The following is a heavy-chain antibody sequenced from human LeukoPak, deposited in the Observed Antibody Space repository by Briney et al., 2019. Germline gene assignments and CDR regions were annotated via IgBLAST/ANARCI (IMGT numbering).Heavy chain of an antibody. CDR2: INYSGCT. D-gene: IGHD3-10*01. J-gene: IGHJ4*02. Sequence: SETLSFTGTGYGGSVSSTTYYWSWIRQPPGKGLEWIASINYSGCTYYNPSLKSRVTISVDTSENQFSLKLSSVTAADTAVYYCARYVVYGSGKYYFDYWGQGTLVTVSS. CDR1: GGSVSSTTYY. CDR3: ARYVVYGSGKYYFDY. V-gene: IGHV4-39*01.